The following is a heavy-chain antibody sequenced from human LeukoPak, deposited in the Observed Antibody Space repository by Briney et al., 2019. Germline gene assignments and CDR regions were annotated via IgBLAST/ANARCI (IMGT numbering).Heavy chain of an antibody. D-gene: IGHD3-10*01. V-gene: IGHV5-51*01. CDR2: IYPGDSDT. J-gene: IGHJ4*02. Sequence: GESLKISCKGSGYSFTSYWIGWVRQMPGKGLEWMGIIYPGDSDTRYGPSFQGQVTISADKSISTAYLQWSSLKASDTAMYYCARLLLWFGELSGFDYWGQGTLVTVSS. CDR1: GYSFTSYW. CDR3: ARLLLWFGELSGFDY.